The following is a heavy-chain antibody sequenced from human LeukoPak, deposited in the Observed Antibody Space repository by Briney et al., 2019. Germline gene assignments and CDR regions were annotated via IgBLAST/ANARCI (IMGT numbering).Heavy chain of an antibody. D-gene: IGHD6-6*01. V-gene: IGHV4-38-2*01. J-gene: IGHJ4*02. CDR3: ARLPPYSSSSYYFDY. CDR2: IYHSGIT. CDR1: GYSIRSGYY. Sequence: PSETLSLTCAVSGYSIRSGYYWGWIRQPPGKGLEWIGSIYHSGITYYNPSLKSRVTISVDTSKNQFSLKLSSVTAADTAVYYCARLPPYSSSSYYFDYWGQGTLVTVSS.